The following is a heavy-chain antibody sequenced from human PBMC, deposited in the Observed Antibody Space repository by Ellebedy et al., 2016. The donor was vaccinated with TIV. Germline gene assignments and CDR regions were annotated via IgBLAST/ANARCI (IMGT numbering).Heavy chain of an antibody. V-gene: IGHV4-61*01. J-gene: IGHJ4*02. CDR2: IYYSGST. CDR1: GGSVSSGSYY. Sequence: SETLSLXXTVSGGSVSSGSYYWSWIRQPPGKGLEWIGYIYYSGSTNYNPSLKSRVTISVDTSKNQFSLKLSSVTAADTAVYYCARRGVYCSSTSCSYFDYWGQGTLVTVSS. CDR3: ARRGVYCSSTSCSYFDY. D-gene: IGHD2-2*01.